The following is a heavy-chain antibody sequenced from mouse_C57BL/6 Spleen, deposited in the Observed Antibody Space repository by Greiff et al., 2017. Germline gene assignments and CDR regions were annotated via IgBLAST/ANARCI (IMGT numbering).Heavy chain of an antibody. Sequence: QVQLKQSGAELVRPGTSVKVSCKASGYAFTNYLIEWVKQRPGQGLEWIGVINPGSGGTNYNEKFKGKATLTADKSSRTAYMQLSRLTSEDSAVYFCARAYYYGSPYFDVWGTGTTVTVSS. CDR2: INPGSGGT. J-gene: IGHJ1*03. CDR3: ARAYYYGSPYFDV. D-gene: IGHD1-1*01. V-gene: IGHV1-54*01. CDR1: GYAFTNYL.